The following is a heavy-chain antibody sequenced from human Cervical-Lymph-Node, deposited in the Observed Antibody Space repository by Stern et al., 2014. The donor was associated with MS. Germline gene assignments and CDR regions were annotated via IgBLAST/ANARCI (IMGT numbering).Heavy chain of an antibody. Sequence: QITLKESGPTLVKPTQTLTLTCTFSGFSLSTRGVGVGWIRQTPGKAPEWRAIIYWDDDKRYSPSFKNRVTISKDTSKSQVVLAMTNVDPEDTATYFCAHRTSLPVILASSWFDPWGQGLLVTVSS. CDR2: IYWDDDK. CDR1: GFSLSTRGVG. D-gene: IGHD2/OR15-2a*01. CDR3: AHRTSLPVILASSWFDP. J-gene: IGHJ5*02. V-gene: IGHV2-5*02.